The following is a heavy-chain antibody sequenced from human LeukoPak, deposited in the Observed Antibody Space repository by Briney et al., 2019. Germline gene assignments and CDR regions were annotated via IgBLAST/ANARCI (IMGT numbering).Heavy chain of an antibody. CDR2: IYHSGST. D-gene: IGHD6-13*01. CDR1: GYSISSGYY. Sequence: SETLSLTCTVSGYSISSGYYWGWIRQPPGEGLEWIGSIYHSGSTYYNPSLKSRVTISVDTSKNQFSLKLSSVTAADTAVYYCARGLLAAAGTPDYWGQGTLVTVSS. J-gene: IGHJ4*02. CDR3: ARGLLAAAGTPDY. V-gene: IGHV4-38-2*02.